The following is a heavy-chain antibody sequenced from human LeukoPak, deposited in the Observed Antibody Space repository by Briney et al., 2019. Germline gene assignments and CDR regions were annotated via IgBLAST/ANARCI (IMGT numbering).Heavy chain of an antibody. CDR3: AAQGVPYYDFWSGYQNWFDP. V-gene: IGHV4-4*02. J-gene: IGHJ5*02. CDR2: IYYSGST. D-gene: IGHD3-3*01. CDR1: GGSISSSNW. Sequence: SGTLSLTCAVSGGSISSSNWWSWVRQPPGKGLEWIGYIYYSGSTYYNPSLKSRVTISLDTSKNQFSLKLSSVTAADTAVYYCAAQGVPYYDFWSGYQNWFDPWGQGTLVTVSS.